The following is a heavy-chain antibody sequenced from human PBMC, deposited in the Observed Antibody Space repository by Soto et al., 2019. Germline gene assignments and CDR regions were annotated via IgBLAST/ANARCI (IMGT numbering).Heavy chain of an antibody. CDR2: IKQDENGK. CDR3: ATHDGTAADGLVLNF. D-gene: IGHD6-13*01. Sequence: EVQLVESGGGLVQPGGSLRLSCEASGFTFSSRWMTWVRQGPGKGLEWVANIKQDENGKDYVDSGKGRFTISRDNAKNPLYLQMNGLSGADTAVYYCATHDGTAADGLVLNFWGQGTLVTVSS. V-gene: IGHV3-7*02. J-gene: IGHJ4*02. CDR1: GFTFSSRW.